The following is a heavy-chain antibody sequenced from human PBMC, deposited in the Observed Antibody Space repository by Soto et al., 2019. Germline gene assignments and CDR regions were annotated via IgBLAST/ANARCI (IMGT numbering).Heavy chain of an antibody. V-gene: IGHV3-23*01. CDR3: AKGSSGWYERFDY. D-gene: IGHD6-19*01. CDR1: GFTFSSYA. CDR2: ISGSGGST. Sequence: PGGSLSLSCAASGFTFSSYAMSWVRQAPGKGLEWVSAISGSGGSTYYADPVKGRFTISRDNSRNTLYLQMNSLRAEDTAVYYCAKGSSGWYERFDYWGQGTLVTVSS. J-gene: IGHJ4*02.